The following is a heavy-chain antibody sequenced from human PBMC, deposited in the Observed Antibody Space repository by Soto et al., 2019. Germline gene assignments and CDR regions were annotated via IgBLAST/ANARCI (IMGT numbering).Heavy chain of an antibody. Sequence: GGSLRLSCAASGFTFSDHYMSWIRQAPGKGLEWVSYISNSGSTIYYADSVKGRFTISRDNAKNSLYLQMNSLRAEDTAVYYCARGYRSPTYWGQGTLVTVSS. D-gene: IGHD1-20*01. CDR3: ARGYRSPTY. CDR1: GFTFSDHY. J-gene: IGHJ4*02. CDR2: ISNSGSTI. V-gene: IGHV3-11*01.